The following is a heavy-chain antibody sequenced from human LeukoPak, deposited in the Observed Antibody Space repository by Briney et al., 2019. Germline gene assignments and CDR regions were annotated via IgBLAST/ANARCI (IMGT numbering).Heavy chain of an antibody. CDR2: IKQDGSDK. J-gene: IGHJ4*02. V-gene: IGHV3-7*01. CDR1: GFTFTKYW. Sequence: GDSLRLSCAASGFTFTKYWMTWVRQAPGKGLEWVGNIKQDGSDKNYMDSVKGRFTISRDNAKNSLYLQMNSPRAEDTAVYYCVLKWLNHAGRFWGQGTLVTVSS. CDR3: VLKWLNHAGRF. D-gene: IGHD3-22*01.